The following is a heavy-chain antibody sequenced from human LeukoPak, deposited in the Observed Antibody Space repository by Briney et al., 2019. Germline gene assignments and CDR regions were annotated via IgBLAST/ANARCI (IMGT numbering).Heavy chain of an antibody. D-gene: IGHD3-22*01. Sequence: ASVKVSCKVSGYTLTELSMHWVRQAPGKGLEWMGGFDPEDGETIYAQKFQGRVTITADKSTSTAYMELSSLRSEDTAVYYCARSYYDSSGYYDAFDIWGQGTMVTVSS. CDR2: FDPEDGET. CDR1: GYTLTELS. CDR3: ARSYYDSSGYYDAFDI. V-gene: IGHV1-24*01. J-gene: IGHJ3*02.